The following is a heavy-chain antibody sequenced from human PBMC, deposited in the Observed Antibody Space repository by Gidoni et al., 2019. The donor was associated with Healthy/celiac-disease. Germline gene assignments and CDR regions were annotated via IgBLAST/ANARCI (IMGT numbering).Heavy chain of an antibody. CDR2: NGDGSTT. D-gene: IGHD1-20*01. Sequence: NGDGSTTASADPVKGQFPIPRDNPKNTLYLQMNSLRAEDTAVYYCARGRGGGWSNWNPGYWGQGTLVTVSS. V-gene: IGHV3-74*01. CDR3: ARGRGGGWSNWNPGY. J-gene: IGHJ4*02.